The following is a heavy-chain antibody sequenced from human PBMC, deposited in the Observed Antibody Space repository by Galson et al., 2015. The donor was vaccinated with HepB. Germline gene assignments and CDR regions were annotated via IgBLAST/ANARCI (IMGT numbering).Heavy chain of an antibody. CDR3: ARGVVGSGLPADWFDP. CDR1: GGSISSYY. D-gene: IGHD3-10*01. V-gene: IGHV4-59*01. J-gene: IGHJ5*02. Sequence: ETLSLTCTVSGGSISSYYWSWIRQPPGKGLEWIGYIYYSGSTNYNPSLKSRVTISVDTSKNQFSLKLSSVTAADTAVYYCARGVVGSGLPADWFDPWGQGTLVTVSS. CDR2: IYYSGST.